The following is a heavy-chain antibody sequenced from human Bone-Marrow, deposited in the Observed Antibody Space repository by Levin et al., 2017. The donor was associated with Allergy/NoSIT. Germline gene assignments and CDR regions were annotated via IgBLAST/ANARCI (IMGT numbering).Heavy chain of an antibody. J-gene: IGHJ6*02. CDR1: GGSFSGYY. CDR2: INHSGST. V-gene: IGHV4-34*01. Sequence: SETLSLTCAVYGGSFSGYYWSWIRQPPGKGLEWIGEINHSGSTNYNPSLKSRVTISVDTSKNQFSLKLSSVTAADTAVYYCARAPRYSGALYYGMDVWGQGTTVTVSS. D-gene: IGHD6-19*01. CDR3: ARAPRYSGALYYGMDV.